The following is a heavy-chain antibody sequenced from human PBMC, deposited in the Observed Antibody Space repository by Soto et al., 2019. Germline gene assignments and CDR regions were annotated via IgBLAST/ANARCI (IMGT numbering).Heavy chain of an antibody. V-gene: IGHV1-69*06. D-gene: IGHD2-21*02. J-gene: IGHJ4*02. Sequence: QVQLVQSGAEVKKPGSSVKVSCKASGGTFSSYAISWVRQAPGQGLEWMGGIIPIFGTANYAQKFQGRVTITADKSTSTAYMELRSLRSEDTAVYYCASTSQDCGGDCYQLDYWGQGTLVTVSS. CDR3: ASTSQDCGGDCYQLDY. CDR1: GGTFSSYA. CDR2: IIPIFGTA.